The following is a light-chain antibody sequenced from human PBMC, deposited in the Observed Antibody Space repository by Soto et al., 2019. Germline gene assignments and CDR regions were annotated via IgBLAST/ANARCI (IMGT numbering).Light chain of an antibody. CDR2: GAS. CDR3: QQYDNWPRT. Sequence: VLTLSPCTLSLSQGEGASLSWRAGDSVASNNLAWYQQKPGQAPRLLFYGASTRATGIPARFSGSGSGTEFTLTISSLQSEDFAVYYCQQYDNWPRTFGQGTKVDIK. J-gene: IGKJ1*01. V-gene: IGKV3D-15*01. CDR1: DSVASNN.